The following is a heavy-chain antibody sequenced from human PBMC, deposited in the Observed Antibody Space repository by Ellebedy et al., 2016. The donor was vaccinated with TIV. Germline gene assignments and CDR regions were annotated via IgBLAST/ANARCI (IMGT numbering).Heavy chain of an antibody. D-gene: IGHD6-19*01. CDR2: IYYSGST. V-gene: IGHV4-39*01. CDR1: GGSISSSSYY. J-gene: IGHJ4*02. CDR3: ARHPIAVAGSADY. Sequence: GSLRLSXTVSGGSISSSSYYWGWIRQPPGKGLEWIGSIYYSGSTYYNPSLKSRVTISVDTSKNQFSLKLSSVTAADTAVYYCARHPIAVAGSADYWGQGTLVTVSS.